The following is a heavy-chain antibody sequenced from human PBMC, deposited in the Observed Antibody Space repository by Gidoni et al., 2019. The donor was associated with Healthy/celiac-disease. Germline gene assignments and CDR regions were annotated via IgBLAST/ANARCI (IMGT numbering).Heavy chain of an antibody. CDR1: GDSVSSNSAA. Sequence: QVQLQQSGPGLVKPSQTLSLTCAIAGDSVSSNSAAWHWIRQSPSRGLEWLGRTYYRSKWYNDYAVSVKSRITINPDTSKNQFSLQLNSVTPEDTAVYYCARGGYYYDSSGSLAWFDPWGQGTLVTVSS. J-gene: IGHJ5*02. CDR2: TYYRSKWYN. D-gene: IGHD3-22*01. CDR3: ARGGYYYDSSGSLAWFDP. V-gene: IGHV6-1*01.